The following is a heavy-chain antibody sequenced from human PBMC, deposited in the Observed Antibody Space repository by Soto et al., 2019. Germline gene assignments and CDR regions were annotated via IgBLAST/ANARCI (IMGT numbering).Heavy chain of an antibody. CDR2: ISSDDRNI. CDR1: GFTFSIFD. Sequence: QVQLVESGGGVVQPGRSLRLSCVASGFTFSIFDMHWVRQAPGKGLEWVTLISSDDRNIYYADSVKGRFTISRDDSSNTLYRQMNRLRPEDMAVYYCAKGLNGELNDWGQGTMVTVSS. D-gene: IGHD1-26*01. V-gene: IGHV3-30*18. CDR3: AKGLNGELND. J-gene: IGHJ3*01.